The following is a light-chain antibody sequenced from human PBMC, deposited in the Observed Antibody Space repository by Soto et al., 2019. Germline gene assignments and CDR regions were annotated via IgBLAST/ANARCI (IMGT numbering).Light chain of an antibody. J-gene: IGLJ1*01. Sequence: QPVLTQPASVSGSPGQSITISCTGTSSDVGSYNLVSWYQQHPGKAPKLMIYEGSKRPSGVSNRFSGSKSGNTASLTISGLQAEDEADYYCCSYADSRTFVFGTGTKVTVL. CDR3: CSYADSRTFV. CDR2: EGS. V-gene: IGLV2-23*03. CDR1: SSDVGSYNL.